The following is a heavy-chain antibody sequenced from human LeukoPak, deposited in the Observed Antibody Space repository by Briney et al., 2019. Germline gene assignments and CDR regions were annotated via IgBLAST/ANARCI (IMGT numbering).Heavy chain of an antibody. J-gene: IGHJ6*03. CDR3: AREGAAPMYYYYMDV. CDR2: INYSGST. V-gene: IGHV4-59*01. D-gene: IGHD2-2*01. Sequence: SETLSLTCTVSGGSISSYYWSWIRQPPGKGLEWIGYINYSGSTNYNPSLKSRVTISLDTSKNQFSLKLNSMTAADTAVYYCAREGAAPMYYYYMDVWGKGTTVTVSS. CDR1: GGSISSYY.